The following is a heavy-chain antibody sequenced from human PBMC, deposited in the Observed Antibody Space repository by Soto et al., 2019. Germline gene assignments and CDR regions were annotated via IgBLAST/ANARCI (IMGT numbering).Heavy chain of an antibody. V-gene: IGHV1-58*01. D-gene: IGHD2-15*01. CDR3: AAGGVLAVVKPLSYYYGMDV. Sequence: GASVKVSCKASGFTFTSSAVQWVRQARGQRLEWIGWIVVSSGNTNYAQKFQERVTITRDMSTSTAYMELSSLRSEDTAVYYCAAGGVLAVVKPLSYYYGMDVWGQGTTVTVSS. J-gene: IGHJ6*02. CDR2: IVVSSGNT. CDR1: GFTFTSSA.